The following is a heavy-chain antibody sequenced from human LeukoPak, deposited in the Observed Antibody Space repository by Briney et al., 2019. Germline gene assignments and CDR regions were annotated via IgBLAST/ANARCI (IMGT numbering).Heavy chain of an antibody. D-gene: IGHD6-19*01. V-gene: IGHV4-59*01. Sequence: SETLSLTCTVSGGSISSYYWSWIRQPPGKGLEWIGYIYYSGSTNYNPSLKSRVTISVDTSKNQFSLKLSSVTAADTAVYYCARHGSGWYIVNIYYFDYWGQGTLVTVSS. CDR3: ARHGSGWYIVNIYYFDY. CDR2: IYYSGST. J-gene: IGHJ4*02. CDR1: GGSISSYY.